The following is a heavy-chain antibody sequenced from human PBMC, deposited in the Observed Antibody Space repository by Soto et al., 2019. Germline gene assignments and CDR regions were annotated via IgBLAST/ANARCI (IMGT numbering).Heavy chain of an antibody. CDR2: IYHSGST. Sequence: WATLALTCAVSGYSISSGYYWGWIRQPPGKGLEWIGSIYHSGSTYYNPSLKSRVTISVDTSKNQFSLKLSSVTAADTAVYYCARAVIAAAGTDYFDYWGQGTLVTSPQ. CDR3: ARAVIAAAGTDYFDY. V-gene: IGHV4-38-2*01. D-gene: IGHD6-13*01. CDR1: GYSISSGYY. J-gene: IGHJ4*02.